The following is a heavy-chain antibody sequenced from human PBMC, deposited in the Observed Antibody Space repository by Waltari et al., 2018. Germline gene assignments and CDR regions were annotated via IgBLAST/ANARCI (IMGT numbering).Heavy chain of an antibody. CDR3: ARGEGGANEY. J-gene: IGHJ4*01. V-gene: IGHV3-48*03. CDR2: ISSGASTI. Sequence: EVQLVESGGGLVQPGGSLRLLCAASGFTFRNYEMNWVRQVQGKGLEWVSYISSGASTIFYADSVKGRFTISRDNAKNSVYLEMNSLRADDTAIYYCARGEGGANEYWGQGTLVTVSS. CDR1: GFTFRNYE. D-gene: IGHD1-26*01.